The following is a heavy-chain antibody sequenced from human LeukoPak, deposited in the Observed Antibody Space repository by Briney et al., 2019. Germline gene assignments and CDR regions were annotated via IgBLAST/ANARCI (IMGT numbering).Heavy chain of an antibody. J-gene: IGHJ4*02. D-gene: IGHD3-10*01. CDR2: IFHTGHT. CDR1: GCSISSGDYP. Sequence: PSETLSLTCAVSGCSISSGDYPWSWIRQPPGKGLEWIGYIFHTGHTSYNPSLKSRVTISVDMSKNQLALKLSSVTAADTAVYYCARGFYGSGSQFDYWGQGTLVTVSS. CDR3: ARGFYGSGSQFDY. V-gene: IGHV4-30-2*01.